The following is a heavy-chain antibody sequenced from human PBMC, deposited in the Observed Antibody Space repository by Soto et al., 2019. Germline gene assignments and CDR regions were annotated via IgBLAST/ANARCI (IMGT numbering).Heavy chain of an antibody. J-gene: IGHJ6*02. CDR1: GYTFTSYD. Sequence: ASVKVSCKASGYTFTSYDTNWVRQATGQGLEWMGWMNPNSGNTGYAQKFQGRVTMTRNTSISTAYMELSSLRSEDTAVYYCAGRIGYCSGGSCYVYGMDVWGQGTTVTVSS. CDR2: MNPNSGNT. CDR3: AGRIGYCSGGSCYVYGMDV. D-gene: IGHD2-15*01. V-gene: IGHV1-8*01.